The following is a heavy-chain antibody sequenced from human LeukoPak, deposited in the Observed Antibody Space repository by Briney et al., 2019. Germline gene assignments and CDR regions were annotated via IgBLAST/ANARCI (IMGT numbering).Heavy chain of an antibody. CDR2: ISYYGSTK. Sequence: GGSLRLSCAASGFTFSSYAMHWVRQAPGKGLEWVAPISYYGSTKYYADSVKGRFTISRDNSKNTLYLQMNSLRVEDTAVYYCARRPGIPAAGTDYWGQGTLVTVSS. J-gene: IGHJ4*02. CDR1: GFTFSSYA. V-gene: IGHV3-30*04. D-gene: IGHD6-13*01. CDR3: ARRPGIPAAGTDY.